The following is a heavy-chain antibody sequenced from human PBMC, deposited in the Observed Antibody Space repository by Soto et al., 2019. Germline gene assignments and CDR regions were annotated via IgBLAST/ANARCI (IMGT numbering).Heavy chain of an antibody. V-gene: IGHV4-59*01. J-gene: IGHJ5*02. CDR2: IYYSGST. CDR3: ARGPLGYYDSSGYYLNWFDA. Sequence: SETLSLTCTVSGGSISSYYWSWIRQPPGKGLEWIGYIYYSGSTNYNPSLKSRVTISVDTSKNQFSLKLSSVTAADTAVYYCARGPLGYYDSSGYYLNWFDAWGQGTLVTVSS. D-gene: IGHD3-22*01. CDR1: GGSISSYY.